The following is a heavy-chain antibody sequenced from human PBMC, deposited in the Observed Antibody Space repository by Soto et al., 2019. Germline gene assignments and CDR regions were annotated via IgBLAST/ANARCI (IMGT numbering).Heavy chain of an antibody. CDR3: AKRGSTVTRLVFDY. J-gene: IGHJ4*02. CDR2: VSGSGGST. CDR1: GFTFSSYA. D-gene: IGHD1-7*01. V-gene: IGHV3-23*01. Sequence: EVQLLESGGGLVQPGGSLRLSCAASGFTFSSYAMSWVRQAPGKGLVWVYAVSGSGGSTYYADSVKGLFTISSDNSNNTPYLQMNILRAEDTAVYYCAKRGSTVTRLVFDYWGQGTLVTVSS.